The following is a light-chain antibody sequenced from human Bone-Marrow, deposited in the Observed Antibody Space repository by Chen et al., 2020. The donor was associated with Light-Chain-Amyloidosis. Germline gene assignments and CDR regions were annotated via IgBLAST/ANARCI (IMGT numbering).Light chain of an antibody. Sequence: SYVLTQPSSVSVDPGQTATIACGGNNIGSTRVHWYQQTPGQAPLLVVYDDRDRPSGIPERLSGSNAGNTATLTISRVEAGDEADYYCQVWERSSDRPVFGGGTKLTVL. J-gene: IGLJ3*02. CDR1: NIGSTR. V-gene: IGLV3-21*02. CDR3: QVWERSSDRPV. CDR2: DDR.